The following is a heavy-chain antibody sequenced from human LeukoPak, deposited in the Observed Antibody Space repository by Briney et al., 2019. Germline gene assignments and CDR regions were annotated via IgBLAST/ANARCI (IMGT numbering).Heavy chain of an antibody. CDR3: ARDWVTVTNSYYYYGMDV. D-gene: IGHD4-17*01. Sequence: VQPGGSLRLSCAASGFTVGSNYMSWVRQAPGKGLEWVSIIYRGGSTNYADSVKGRFTISRDTSKNTLYLQMNSLRAEDTAVYYCARDWVTVTNSYYYYGMDVWGQGTTVTVSS. CDR1: GFTVGSNY. CDR2: IYRGGST. V-gene: IGHV3-66*01. J-gene: IGHJ6*02.